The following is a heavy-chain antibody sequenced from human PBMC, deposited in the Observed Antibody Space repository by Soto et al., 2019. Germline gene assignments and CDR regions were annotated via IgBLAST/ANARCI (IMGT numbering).Heavy chain of an antibody. CDR1: GFTFGNYW. CDR3: TKVISTVGGDFYS. J-gene: IGHJ4*02. D-gene: IGHD3-16*01. Sequence: EVQLVESGGGLVQPGGSLRLSCAASGFTFGNYWMHWVRQAPGKGLVWVARINSDGSSTSYADSVKGRFTISRDNAKNTLYLQMYRLRAEDTAICYCTKVISTVGGDFYSWGQGSLVTVAS. CDR2: INSDGSST. V-gene: IGHV3-74*01.